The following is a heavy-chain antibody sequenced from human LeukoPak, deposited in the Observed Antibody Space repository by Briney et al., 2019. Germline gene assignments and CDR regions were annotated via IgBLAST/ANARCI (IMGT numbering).Heavy chain of an antibody. CDR2: TSGSGNSN. J-gene: IGHJ4*02. Sequence: GGSLRLSCAASGFTFSNYWMSWVRQAPGKGLEWVSATSGSGNSNYYAGSVRGRFTISRDNAKNILYLQMDSLRAEDTAVYFCAKSPGSYSGRRYFDYWGQGTPVTVSS. D-gene: IGHD1-26*01. CDR3: AKSPGSYSGRRYFDY. CDR1: GFTFSNYW. V-gene: IGHV3-23*01.